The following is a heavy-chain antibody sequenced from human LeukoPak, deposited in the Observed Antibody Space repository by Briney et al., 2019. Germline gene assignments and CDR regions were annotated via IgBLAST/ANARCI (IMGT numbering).Heavy chain of an antibody. Sequence: PSETLSLTCAVYGGSFSDYYWNWIRQPPGKGLEWIGEINHRGRTNYNPSLKSRVRISVDTSKNQFALKLSSVTAADTAVYSCARARSKWFGELSVPWFFDYWGQGPLVTVSS. CDR1: GGSFSDYY. D-gene: IGHD3-10*01. CDR3: ARARSKWFGELSVPWFFDY. J-gene: IGHJ4*02. CDR2: INHRGRT. V-gene: IGHV4-34*01.